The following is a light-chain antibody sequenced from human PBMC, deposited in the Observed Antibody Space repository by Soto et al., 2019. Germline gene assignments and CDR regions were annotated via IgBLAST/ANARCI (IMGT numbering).Light chain of an antibody. CDR2: RNN. CDR1: SSNIGSHS. Sequence: QSLLTQSPSSSGTPGQSVTISCSGSSSNIGSHSVDWYQQLPGTAPKLLIFRNNQRPSGVPDRFSGSKSGTSASLAISGLRSEDEADYYCAARDDSLNAVIFGGGTKVTVL. J-gene: IGLJ2*01. CDR3: AARDDSLNAVI. V-gene: IGLV1-44*01.